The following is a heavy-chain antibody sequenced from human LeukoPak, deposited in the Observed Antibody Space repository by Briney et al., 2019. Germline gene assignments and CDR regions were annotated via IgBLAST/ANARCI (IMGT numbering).Heavy chain of an antibody. D-gene: IGHD3-22*01. J-gene: IGHJ4*02. V-gene: IGHV3-30*18. CDR1: GFTFSSYG. Sequence: GGSLRLSCAASGFTFSSYGMHWVRQAPGKGLEWVAVISYDGSNKYYADSVKGRFTISRDNSKNTLYLQMNSLRAEDTAVYYCAKDGGYYYDSSGPAGYFDYWGQGTLVTVSS. CDR2: ISYDGSNK. CDR3: AKDGGYYYDSSGPAGYFDY.